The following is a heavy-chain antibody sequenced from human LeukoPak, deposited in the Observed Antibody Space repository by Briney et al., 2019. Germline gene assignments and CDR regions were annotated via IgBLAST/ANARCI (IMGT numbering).Heavy chain of an antibody. V-gene: IGHV1-3*02. J-gene: IGHJ4*02. Sequence: ASVKVSCKASGYTFTSYAMHWVRQAPGQRLEWMGWSNAGNGNTKYSQEFQGRVTITRDTSASTAYMELSSLRSEDMAVYYCARAYNYYDSSGYYLGYYFDYWGQGTLVTVSS. D-gene: IGHD3-22*01. CDR1: GYTFTSYA. CDR2: SNAGNGNT. CDR3: ARAYNYYDSSGYYLGYYFDY.